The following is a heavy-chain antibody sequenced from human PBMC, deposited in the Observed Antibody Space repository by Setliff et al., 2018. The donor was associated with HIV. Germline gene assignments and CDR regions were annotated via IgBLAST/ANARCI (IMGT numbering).Heavy chain of an antibody. CDR1: GFNFNDYG. J-gene: IGHJ4*02. CDR3: ARASRGGYYGSSGYAY. V-gene: IGHV3-30*02. D-gene: IGHD3-22*01. CDR2: IRYDGSNE. Sequence: PGGSLRLSCAASGFNFNDYGMHWVRQAPGRGLEWVAFIRYDGSNEHYADSVKGRFTISRDNSKNTLALQMTSLRVEDTAAYYCARASRGGYYGSSGYAYWGQGTLVTVSS.